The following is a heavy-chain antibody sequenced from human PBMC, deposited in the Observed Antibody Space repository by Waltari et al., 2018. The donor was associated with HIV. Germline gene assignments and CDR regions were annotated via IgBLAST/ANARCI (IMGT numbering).Heavy chain of an antibody. J-gene: IGHJ4*02. Sequence: EVKLEESGGGWVQPGGSLTLTCEASGFTFSFYWLRWVRQAPGKGLGWVANINQDGTERHYVDSVRGRFTISRDNGKTSLFLQMNSLSVEDTAVYYCATTHGSGAYDNDFDYWGQGTLV. CDR2: INQDGTER. D-gene: IGHD3-10*01. CDR3: ATTHGSGAYDNDFDY. V-gene: IGHV3-7*01. CDR1: GFTFSFYW.